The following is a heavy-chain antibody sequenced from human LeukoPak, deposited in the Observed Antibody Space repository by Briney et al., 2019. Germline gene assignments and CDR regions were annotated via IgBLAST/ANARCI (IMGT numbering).Heavy chain of an antibody. V-gene: IGHV5-51*01. J-gene: IGHJ5*02. Sequence: GESLKISCEAFGYPFTDYWIGWVRQVPGKGPEWMGVMYPGDSRTRYSPSFQGQVTISADKSINTAYLQWSSLKASDTAIYYCACRDLRRTRSGPWGQGTLVTVSS. CDR1: GYPFTDYW. CDR2: MYPGDSRT. CDR3: ACRDLRRTRSGP.